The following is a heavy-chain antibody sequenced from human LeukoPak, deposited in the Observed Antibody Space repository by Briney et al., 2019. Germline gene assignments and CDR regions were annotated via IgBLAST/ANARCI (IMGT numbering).Heavy chain of an antibody. CDR3: ARGTIGSYTY. CDR1: GGSISSGGYS. V-gene: IGHV4-61*08. CDR2: IYYGGST. J-gene: IGHJ4*02. Sequence: SETLSLTCAVSGGSISSGGYSWSWIRQPPGRGLDWIGYIYYGGSTNYNPSLKSRVTISVDTSKNQFSLKLSSVTAADTAVYYCARGTIGSYTYWGQGTLVTVSS. D-gene: IGHD3-10*01.